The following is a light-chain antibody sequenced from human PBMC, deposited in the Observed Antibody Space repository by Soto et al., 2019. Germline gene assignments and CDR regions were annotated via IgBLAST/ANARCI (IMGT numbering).Light chain of an antibody. CDR1: SSDVGGYDY. V-gene: IGLV2-14*01. J-gene: IGLJ1*01. CDR2: EVT. CDR3: SSHTSGDTRV. Sequence: QSVLTQPASVSGSPGQSIAISCTGTSSDVGGYDYVSWYQQHPDKAPKLIIYEVTKRPSGVSNRFSGSKSGNTASLTISGLQSDDEADYYCSSHTSGDTRVFGSGTKVTVL.